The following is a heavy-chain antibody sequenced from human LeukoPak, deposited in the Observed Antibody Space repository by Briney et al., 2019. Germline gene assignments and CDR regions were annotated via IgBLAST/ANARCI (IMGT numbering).Heavy chain of an antibody. D-gene: IGHD3-16*02. CDR2: INHSGST. CDR1: GGSFSGYY. V-gene: IGHV4-34*01. J-gene: IGHJ4*02. CDR3: ARSGFGTFGGVIVFDY. Sequence: PSETLSLTCAVYGGSFSGYYWSWIRQPPGKGLEWIGEINHSGSTNYNPSLKSRVTISVDTSKNQFSLKLSSVTAADTAVYYCARSGFGTFGGVIVFDYWGQGTLVTVSS.